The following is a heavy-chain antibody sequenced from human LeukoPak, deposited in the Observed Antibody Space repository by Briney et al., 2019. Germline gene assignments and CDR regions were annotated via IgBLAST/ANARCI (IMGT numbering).Heavy chain of an antibody. CDR3: ARDTNWNEFDP. V-gene: IGHV1-46*03. CDR1: GYTFTSYY. CDR2: INPSGGST. J-gene: IGHJ5*02. D-gene: IGHD1-20*01. Sequence: GASVKVSCKASGYTFTSYYMHWVRQAPGRGPEWMGIINPSGGSTSYAQKFQGRVTMTRDTSTSTVYMELSSLRSEDTAVYYCARDTNWNEFDPWGQGTLVTVSS.